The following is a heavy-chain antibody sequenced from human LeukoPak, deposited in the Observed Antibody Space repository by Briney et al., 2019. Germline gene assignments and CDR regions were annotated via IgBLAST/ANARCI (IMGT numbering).Heavy chain of an antibody. CDR2: INSDGSST. CDR1: GFTFSSYW. D-gene: IGHD6-19*01. Sequence: GGSLRLSCAASGFTFSSYWMHWVRQAPGKGLVWVSRINSDGSSTSYADSVKGRFTISRDNAKNTLYLQMNSLRAEDTAVYYCARDQGNSGWYYNYFDYWGQGTLVTVSS. CDR3: ARDQGNSGWYYNYFDY. V-gene: IGHV3-74*01. J-gene: IGHJ4*02.